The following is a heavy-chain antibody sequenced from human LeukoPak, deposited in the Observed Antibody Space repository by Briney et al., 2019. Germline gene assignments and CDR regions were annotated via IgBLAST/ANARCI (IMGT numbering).Heavy chain of an antibody. D-gene: IGHD3-22*01. Sequence: ASVKVSCKASGYTFTSYAMNWVRQAPGQGLEWMGWINPNSGGTNYAQKFQGRVTMTRDTSISTAYMELNRLRSDDTAVYYYARDRDDSSDYYRETLFDYWGQGTLVTVSS. CDR2: INPNSGGT. CDR3: ARDRDDSSDYYRETLFDY. V-gene: IGHV1-2*02. CDR1: GYTFTSYA. J-gene: IGHJ4*02.